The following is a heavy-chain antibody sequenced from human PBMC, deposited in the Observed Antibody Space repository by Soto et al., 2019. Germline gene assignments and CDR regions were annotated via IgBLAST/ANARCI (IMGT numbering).Heavy chain of an antibody. CDR1: GYTFSDYY. CDR2: INPNSGGT. V-gene: IGHV1-2*02. CDR3: AREPATAKPEGVDF. J-gene: IGHJ4*02. Sequence: QVQLVQSGAEVRKPGASVKVSCKASGYTFSDYYIHWVRQAPGQGLEWMGWINPNSGGTKYAPKFQGGVTMTRDPSITTADMELSRLRSGDPAVYYCAREPATAKPEGVDFWGQGTLGTVSS. D-gene: IGHD1-1*01.